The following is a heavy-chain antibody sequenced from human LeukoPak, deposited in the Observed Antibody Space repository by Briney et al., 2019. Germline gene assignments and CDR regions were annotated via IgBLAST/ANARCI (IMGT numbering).Heavy chain of an antibody. V-gene: IGHV3-9*03. CDR3: AKGYCSSTSCRFDY. D-gene: IGHD2-2*01. Sequence: GRSLRLSCAASGFTFDDYATHWVRQAPGKGLEWVLGISWNSGSIGYADSVKGRFTISRDNAKNSLYLQMNSLRAEDMALYYCAKGYCSSTSCRFDYWGQGALVTVSS. J-gene: IGHJ4*02. CDR1: GFTFDDYA. CDR2: ISWNSGSI.